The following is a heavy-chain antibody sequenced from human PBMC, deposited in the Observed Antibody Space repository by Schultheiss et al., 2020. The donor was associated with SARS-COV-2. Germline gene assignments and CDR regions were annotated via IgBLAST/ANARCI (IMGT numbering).Heavy chain of an antibody. CDR3: ARYTSMVAGTLYYYYGMDV. D-gene: IGHD6-19*01. CDR2: ISCGGST. Sequence: SETLSLTCAVYGGSFSGYYWAWTRQPPGKRLDYMGNISCGGSTYYNPSLKSRVTISVDTSKNQFSLQLNSVTPEDTAVYYCARYTSMVAGTLYYYYGMDVWGQGTTVTVSS. CDR1: GGSFSGYY. J-gene: IGHJ6*02. V-gene: IGHV4-34*01.